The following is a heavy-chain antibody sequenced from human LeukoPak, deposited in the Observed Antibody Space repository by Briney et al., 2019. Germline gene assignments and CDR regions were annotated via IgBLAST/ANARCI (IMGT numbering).Heavy chain of an antibody. V-gene: IGHV3-73*01. CDR3: SRLREAGTESSFYYAMDV. J-gene: IGHJ6*02. CDR1: GFTFTGSS. D-gene: IGHD6-13*01. Sequence: PGGSLRLSCPASGFTFTGSSIHCVRQASGKGLEWLGRIRSKADRYATAYAASVNGRFTISRDDSKNTAYLRMNSLRTEETAVYYCSRLREAGTESSFYYAMDVWGQGTTVTVSS. CDR2: IRSKADRYAT.